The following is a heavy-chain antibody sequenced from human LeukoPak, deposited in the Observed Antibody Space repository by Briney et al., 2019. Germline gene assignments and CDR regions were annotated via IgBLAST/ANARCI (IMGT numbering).Heavy chain of an antibody. Sequence: ASVKASCKASGYTFTSYGISWGRQAPGQGLEWMGWISAYNGNTNYAQKLQGRVTMTTDTSTSTAYMELRSLRSDDTAVYYCARDRGVGDYYDSSAYNDYWGQGILVTVSS. CDR1: GYTFTSYG. CDR2: ISAYNGNT. V-gene: IGHV1-18*01. CDR3: ARDRGVGDYYDSSAYNDY. D-gene: IGHD3-22*01. J-gene: IGHJ4*02.